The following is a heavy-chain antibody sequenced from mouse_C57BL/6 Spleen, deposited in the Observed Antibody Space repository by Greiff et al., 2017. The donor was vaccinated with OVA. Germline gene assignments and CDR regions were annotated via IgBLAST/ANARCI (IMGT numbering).Heavy chain of an antibody. D-gene: IGHD2-3*01. CDR3: ARDDGYCFDY. J-gene: IGHJ2*01. Sequence: QVHVKQPGAELVMPGASVKLSCKASGYTFTSYWMHWVKQRPGQGLEWIGEIDPSDSYTNYNQKFKGKSTLTVDKSSSTAYMQLSSLTSEDSAVYYCARDDGYCFDYWGQGTTLTVSS. CDR2: IDPSDSYT. CDR1: GYTFTSYW. V-gene: IGHV1-69*01.